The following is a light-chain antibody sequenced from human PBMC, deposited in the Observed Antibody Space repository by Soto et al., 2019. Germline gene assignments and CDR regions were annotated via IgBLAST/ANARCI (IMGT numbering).Light chain of an antibody. Sequence: QSALTQPASVSGSPGQSITISCTGTSSDVGGYNYVSWYQQHPGKAPKLMIYDVSNRPSGVSNRFSGSKSGNTASLTISGLQAVDEADYYCSSYTSSSTLHYVFGTGTKVTVL. CDR2: DVS. CDR3: SSYTSSSTLHYV. V-gene: IGLV2-14*01. CDR1: SSDVGGYNY. J-gene: IGLJ1*01.